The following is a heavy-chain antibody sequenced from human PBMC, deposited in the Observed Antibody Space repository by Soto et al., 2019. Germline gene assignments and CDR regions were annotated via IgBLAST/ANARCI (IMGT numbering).Heavy chain of an antibody. CDR1: GFTFSSYE. CDR2: ISSSGSTI. J-gene: IGHJ4*02. CDR3: ARDGDPAAIHGLFDY. Sequence: PGGSLRLSCAASGFTFSSYEMNWVRQAPGKGLEWVSYISSSGSTIYYADSVKGRFTISRDNAKNSLYLQMNSLRAEDTAVYYCARDGDPAAIHGLFDYWGQGTLVTVSS. D-gene: IGHD2-2*02. V-gene: IGHV3-48*03.